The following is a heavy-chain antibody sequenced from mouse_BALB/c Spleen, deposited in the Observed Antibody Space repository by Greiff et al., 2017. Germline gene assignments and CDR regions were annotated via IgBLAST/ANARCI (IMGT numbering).Heavy chain of an antibody. D-gene: IGHD1-1*01. CDR1: GFTFSDYY. CDR3: ARDYYGSSSSWFAY. J-gene: IGHJ3*01. CDR2: ISDGGSYT. V-gene: IGHV5-4*02. Sequence: LVESGGGLVKPGGSLKLSCAASGFTFSDYYMYWVRQTPEKRLEWVATISDGGSYTYYPDSVKGRFTISRDNAKNNLYLQMSSLKSEDTAMYYCARDYYGSSSSWFAYWGQGTLVTVSA.